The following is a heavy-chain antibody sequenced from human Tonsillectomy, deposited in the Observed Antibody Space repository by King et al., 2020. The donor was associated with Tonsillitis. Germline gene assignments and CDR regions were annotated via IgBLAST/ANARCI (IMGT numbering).Heavy chain of an antibody. CDR1: VGSFSGYY. J-gene: IGHJ4*02. D-gene: IGHD3-10*01. V-gene: IGHV4-34*01. Sequence: VQLQQWGAGLLKRSETLSLTCAVYVGSFSGYYWSWIRQPPGRGVEWSGELNHRGSTSYNPSLKSRVTISADTSKNQFSLKLSLVTAADTALYYFARGLWFGESWGQGTLVTVSS. CDR2: LNHRGST. CDR3: ARGLWFGES.